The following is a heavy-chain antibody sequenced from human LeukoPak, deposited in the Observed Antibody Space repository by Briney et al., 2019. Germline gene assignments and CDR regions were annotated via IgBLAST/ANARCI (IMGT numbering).Heavy chain of an antibody. Sequence: GGSLRLSCAASGFTFSSYAMSWIRQAPGKGLEWLSYISNSGDIISYADSVKGRFTISRDNAKNSLYLQMNSLRAEDTAVYYRARETLGVTAFDIWGQGTMVTVSS. D-gene: IGHD2-21*02. J-gene: IGHJ3*02. CDR3: ARETLGVTAFDI. V-gene: IGHV3-11*01. CDR1: GFTFSSYA. CDR2: ISNSGDII.